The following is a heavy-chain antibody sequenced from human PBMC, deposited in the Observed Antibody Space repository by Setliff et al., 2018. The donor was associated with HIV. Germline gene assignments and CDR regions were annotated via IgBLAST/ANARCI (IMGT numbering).Heavy chain of an antibody. Sequence: PGGSLRLSCAASGFTFSSYRMNWLRQAPGKGLEWVSGISGSGSSTYYADSVKGRFTISRDNSKNTLYLQMNRLRADDTAIYYCAKGASLVPRRPHFCYFDYWGQGALVTVSS. CDR1: GFTFSSYR. V-gene: IGHV3-23*01. CDR2: ISGSGSST. D-gene: IGHD3-16*02. J-gene: IGHJ4*02. CDR3: AKGASLVPRRPHFCYFDY.